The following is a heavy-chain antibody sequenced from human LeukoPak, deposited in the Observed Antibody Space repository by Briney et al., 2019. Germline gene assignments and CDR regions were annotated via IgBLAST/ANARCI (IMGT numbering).Heavy chain of an antibody. J-gene: IGHJ4*02. CDR3: AKRDYSDSSGYAPLFES. CDR2: IRASGSRT. D-gene: IGHD3-22*01. CDR1: RLTSSSYA. Sequence: PRQSPRPASAASRLTSSSYAMRWVSHADGKGLEWDSGIRASGSRTYYADSVKGGFTIYRDNSKRALYLQMNSLRAEGTAEYYCAKRDYSDSSGYAPLFESWGQGALVSVSS. V-gene: IGHV3-23*01.